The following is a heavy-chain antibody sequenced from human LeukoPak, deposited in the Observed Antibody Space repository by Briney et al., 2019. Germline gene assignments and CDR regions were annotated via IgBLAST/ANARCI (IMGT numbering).Heavy chain of an antibody. J-gene: IGHJ5*02. Sequence: SETLSLTCAVSGGCIFSGGYSWSWIQQPPGKGLEWIGYIYLSGSAYYNPSLKSRVTISIDTSKNQFSLNLTSVTAADTAAYYCAKVQRGYNYGSGRFDPWGQGTLVTVSS. CDR3: AKVQRGYNYGSGRFDP. CDR1: GGCIFSGGYS. CDR2: IYLSGSA. V-gene: IGHV4-30-2*01. D-gene: IGHD5-18*01.